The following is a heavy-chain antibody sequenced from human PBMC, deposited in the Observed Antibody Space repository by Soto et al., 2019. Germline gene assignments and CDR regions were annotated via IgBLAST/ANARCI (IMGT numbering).Heavy chain of an antibody. CDR2: ISYDGSNK. J-gene: IGHJ6*02. V-gene: IGHV3-30-3*01. Sequence: SCKASGGTFSSYAISWVRQAPGKGLEWVAVISYDGSNKYYADSVRGRFTISRDNSKNTLYLQMNSLRAEDTAVYYCARGGRKIGYCSGGSCYPGGWYYYGMDVWGQGTTVTVSS. D-gene: IGHD2-15*01. CDR1: GGTFSSYA. CDR3: ARGGRKIGYCSGGSCYPGGWYYYGMDV.